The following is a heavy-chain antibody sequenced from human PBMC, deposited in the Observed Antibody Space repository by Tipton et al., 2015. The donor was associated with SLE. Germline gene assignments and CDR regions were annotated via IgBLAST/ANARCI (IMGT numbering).Heavy chain of an antibody. D-gene: IGHD6-13*01. J-gene: IGHJ6*03. Sequence: TLSLTCSVSGGSISSNYWIWIRQPPGKGLEWIGYISDGGGTNYNPSLRSRVTMSVDTSNNQFSLKLDSVTAADTAVYYCARDGGAAAESYYYYMDVWGIGTTVTVSS. CDR3: ARDGGAAAESYYYYMDV. CDR2: ISDGGGT. CDR1: GGSISSNY. V-gene: IGHV4-59*01.